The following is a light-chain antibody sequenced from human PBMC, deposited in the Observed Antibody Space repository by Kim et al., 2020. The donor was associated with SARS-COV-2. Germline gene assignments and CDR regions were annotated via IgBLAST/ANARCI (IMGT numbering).Light chain of an antibody. V-gene: IGLV1-44*01. CDR1: SSNIGSNT. Sequence: PGQRVTISCSGSSSNIGSNTVNWYQQLPGTAPKLLIYSNNQRPSGVPDRFSGSKSGTSASLVISGLQSEDEADYYCAAWDDSLNVVFGGGTQLTVL. CDR2: SNN. CDR3: AAWDDSLNVV. J-gene: IGLJ2*01.